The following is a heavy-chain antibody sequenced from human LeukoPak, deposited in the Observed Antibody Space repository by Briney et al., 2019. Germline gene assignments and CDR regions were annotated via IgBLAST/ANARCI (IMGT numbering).Heavy chain of an antibody. Sequence: PGGSLRLSCAASGFTFDTYNFNWVRQAPGKGLEWVATIRSYSSYIHYGDSVKGRFTISRDNAKNSLYLHMNSLRAEDTAVYYCARREINCSGGSCYYYMDVWGKGTTVTISS. D-gene: IGHD2-15*01. CDR3: ARREINCSGGSCYYYMDV. CDR1: GFTFDTYN. V-gene: IGHV3-21*04. CDR2: IRSYSSYI. J-gene: IGHJ6*03.